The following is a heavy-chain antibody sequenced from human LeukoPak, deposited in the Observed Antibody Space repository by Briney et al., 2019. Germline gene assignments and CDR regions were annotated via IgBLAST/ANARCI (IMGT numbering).Heavy chain of an antibody. J-gene: IGHJ4*02. CDR2: IRPSNGDI. V-gene: IGHV1-18*04. D-gene: IGHD6-19*01. CDR3: ARDAVAVDFDY. Sequence: ASVTVSCKASGYIFTNYDISWVRQAPGQGLEWMGWIRPSNGDIKYAQKFQGRVTLTTETSTNTAHMELRSLRSDDTAVYFCARDAVAVDFDYWGQGPLVTVSS. CDR1: GYIFTNYD.